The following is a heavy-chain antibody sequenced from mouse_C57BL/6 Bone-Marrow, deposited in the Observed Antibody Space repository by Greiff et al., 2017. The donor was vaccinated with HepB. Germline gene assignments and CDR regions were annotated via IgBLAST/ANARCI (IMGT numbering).Heavy chain of an antibody. CDR3: AVGTVVAYWYFDV. CDR1: GYTFTSYW. V-gene: IGHV1-7*01. J-gene: IGHJ1*03. D-gene: IGHD1-1*01. Sequence: LVESGAELAKPGASVKLSCKASGYTFTSYWMHWVKQRPGQGLEWIGYINPSSGYTKYNQKFKDKATLTADKSSSTAYMQLGSLTYEDSAVYYCAVGTVVAYWYFDVWGTGTTVTVSS. CDR2: INPSSGYT.